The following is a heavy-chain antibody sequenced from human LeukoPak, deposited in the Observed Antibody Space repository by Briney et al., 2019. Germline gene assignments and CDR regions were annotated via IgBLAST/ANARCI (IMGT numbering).Heavy chain of an antibody. J-gene: IGHJ4*02. D-gene: IGHD3-22*01. V-gene: IGHV3-23*01. CDR2: ISGGGGNT. CDR3: AKSVVFNMATVSRTFNN. CDR1: GFSFGSYA. Sequence: PGGSLRLSCVASGFSFGSYAMNWVRQAPGKGLEWVSVISGGGGNTYYPDSVKGRFTISRDNSKNTVYLQMNSLRAEDTAVYYWAKSVVFNMATVSRTFNNGGQGPLAPVSS.